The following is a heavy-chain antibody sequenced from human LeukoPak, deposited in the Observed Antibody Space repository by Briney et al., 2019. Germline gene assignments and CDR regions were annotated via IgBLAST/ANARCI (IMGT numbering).Heavy chain of an antibody. J-gene: IGHJ3*02. D-gene: IGHD1-26*01. V-gene: IGHV1-46*01. Sequence: ASVKVSCKASANTFTDFYMHWVRQAPGQGLEWMGIFNPAGGRTSFAQKFQGRVTITRDTSTNTLYMELSSLRSEDTAVYYCAGVRSSVGHTPFDAFDIWGQGTMVTVSS. CDR2: FNPAGGRT. CDR3: AGVRSSVGHTPFDAFDI. CDR1: ANTFTDFY.